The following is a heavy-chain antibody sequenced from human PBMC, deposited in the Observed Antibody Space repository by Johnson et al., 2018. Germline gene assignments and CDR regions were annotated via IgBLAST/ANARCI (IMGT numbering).Heavy chain of an antibody. CDR2: IIPIFDKT. CDR3: GNLGCYGMDV. Sequence: QVQLVESGAEVKKPGSSVKVSCKASGGTFRDYAVSWVRQAPGHGLVWVGGIIPIFDKTNYAAKFQGRVKITADKSTSKSFMELTSLRSEDRSIYFFGNLGCYGMDVWGEGTTVTVSA. V-gene: IGHV1-69*06. CDR1: GGTFRDYA. J-gene: IGHJ6*04. D-gene: IGHD3-10*01.